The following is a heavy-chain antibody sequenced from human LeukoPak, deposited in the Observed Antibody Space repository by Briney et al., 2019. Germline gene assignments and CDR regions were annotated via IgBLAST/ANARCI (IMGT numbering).Heavy chain of an antibody. CDR2: IWYDGSNK. V-gene: IGHV3-33*01. CDR3: ARVDIAVDLYFDY. CDR1: GFTFSSYG. D-gene: IGHD6-19*01. J-gene: IGHJ4*02. Sequence: GGSLRLSCAASGFTFSSYGMHWVRQAPGKGLEWVAVIWYDGSNKYYADSVKGRFTISRDNSKNTLYLQMNSLRAEDTAVYYCARVDIAVDLYFDYWGQGTLVTVSS.